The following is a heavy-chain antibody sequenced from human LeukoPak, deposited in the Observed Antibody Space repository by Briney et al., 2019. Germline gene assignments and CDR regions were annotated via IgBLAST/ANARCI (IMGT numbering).Heavy chain of an antibody. CDR2: ISAYNGNT. V-gene: IGHV1-18*01. CDR3: ARGLRYSYGHAFDI. D-gene: IGHD5-18*01. Sequence: GSSVKVSCKASGGTFSSYAISWVRQAPGQGLEWMGWISAYNGNTNYAQKLQGRVTMTTDTSTSTAYMELRSLRSDDTAVYYCARGLRYSYGHAFDIWGQGTMVTVSS. CDR1: GGTFSSYA. J-gene: IGHJ3*02.